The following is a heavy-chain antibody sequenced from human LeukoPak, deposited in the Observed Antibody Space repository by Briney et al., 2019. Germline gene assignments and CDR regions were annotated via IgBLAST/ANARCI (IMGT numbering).Heavy chain of an antibody. CDR2: INPNSGGT. D-gene: IGHD5-12*01. J-gene: IGHJ4*02. Sequence: ASVKVSCKASGYTFTGYYMHWVRQAPGQGLEWMGWINPNSGGTNYAQKFQGRVTMTRDTSISTAYMELSRLRSDDTAVYYCAKGTVEGFSGPGSSLDYWGQGTLVTVSS. CDR3: AKGTVEGFSGPGSSLDY. V-gene: IGHV1-2*02. CDR1: GYTFTGYY.